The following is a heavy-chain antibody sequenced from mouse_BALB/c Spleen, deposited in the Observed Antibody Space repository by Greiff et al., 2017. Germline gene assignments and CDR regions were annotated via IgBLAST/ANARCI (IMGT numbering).Heavy chain of an antibody. CDR3: ARWYYGSKGYFDV. V-gene: IGHV1-77*01. J-gene: IGHJ1*01. Sequence: QVQLKQSGPELVKPGASVKMSCKASGYTFTDYVISWVKQRTGQGLEWIGEIYPGSGSTYYNEKFKGKATLTADKSSNTAYMQLSSLTSEDSAVYFCARWYYGSKGYFDVWGAGTTVTVSS. D-gene: IGHD1-1*01. CDR2: IYPGSGST. CDR1: GYTFTDYV.